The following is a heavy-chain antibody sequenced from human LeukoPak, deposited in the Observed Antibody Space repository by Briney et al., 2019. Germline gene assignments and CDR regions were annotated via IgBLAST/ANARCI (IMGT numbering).Heavy chain of an antibody. CDR1: GGSISSGSYY. CDR2: IYYSGST. D-gene: IGHD3-22*01. CDR3: ARNYYDSSGYFDY. J-gene: IGHJ4*02. Sequence: SETLSLTCTVSGGSISSGSYYWGWIRQPPGKGLEWIGSIYYSGSTYYNPSLKSRVTISVDTSKNQFSLKLSSVTAADTAVYYCARNYYDSSGYFDYWGQGTLVTVSS. V-gene: IGHV4-39*01.